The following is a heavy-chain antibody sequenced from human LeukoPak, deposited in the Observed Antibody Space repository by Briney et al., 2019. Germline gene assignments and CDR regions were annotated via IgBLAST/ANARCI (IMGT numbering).Heavy chain of an antibody. V-gene: IGHV3-21*01. CDR1: GFTFSSYS. D-gene: IGHD5-24*01. J-gene: IGHJ4*02. CDR2: ISSSSSYI. Sequence: KPGGSLRLSCTASGFTFSSYSMNWVRQAPGKGLEWVSSISSSSSYIYYADSVKGRFTISRDNAKNSLYLQMNSLRAEGTAVYYCARDGRMATADTEQFDYWGQGTLVTVSS. CDR3: ARDGRMATADTEQFDY.